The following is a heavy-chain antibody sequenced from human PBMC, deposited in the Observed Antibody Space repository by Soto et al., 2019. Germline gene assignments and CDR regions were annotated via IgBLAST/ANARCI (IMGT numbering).Heavy chain of an antibody. CDR1: GYTFTIYG. D-gene: IGHD2-15*01. Sequence: ASVKVSCKASGYTFTIYGISWVRQAPGQGLEWMGWISAYNGNTNYAQKLQGRVTMTTDTSTSTAYMELRSLRSDDTAVYYCARGGGYCSGGSCYSDYYYYYGMDVWGQGTTVTVSS. CDR2: ISAYNGNT. J-gene: IGHJ6*02. CDR3: ARGGGYCSGGSCYSDYYYYYGMDV. V-gene: IGHV1-18*01.